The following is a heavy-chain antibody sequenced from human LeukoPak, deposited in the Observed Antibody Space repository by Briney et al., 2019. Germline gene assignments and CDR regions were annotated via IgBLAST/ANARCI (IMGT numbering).Heavy chain of an antibody. CDR1: GYTFTNYG. V-gene: IGHV1-18*01. CDR2: ISAYNGNT. Sequence: ASVKVSCKASGYTFTNYGINWVRQAPGQGLEWMGWISAYNGNTNYAQKLQGRVTMTTDTSTSTAYMELRSLRFDDTAVYFCARAPSGTAFGPGDYWGQGTLVTVSS. J-gene: IGHJ4*02. D-gene: IGHD3-3*02. CDR3: ARAPSGTAFGPGDY.